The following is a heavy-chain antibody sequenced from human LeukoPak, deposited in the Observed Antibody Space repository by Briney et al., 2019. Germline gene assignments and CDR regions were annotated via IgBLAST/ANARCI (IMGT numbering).Heavy chain of an antibody. CDR2: ISGSGSAI. J-gene: IGHJ6*04. V-gene: IGHV3-11*04. D-gene: IGHD3-10*02. CDR3: AELGITMIGGV. Sequence: GGSLRLSCAASGFTFSDYYMSWIRQAPGKGLDWVSYISGSGSAIYYADSVKGRFTISRDNAKNSLYLQMNSLRAEDTAVYYCAELGITMIGGVWGKGTTVTISS. CDR1: GFTFSDYY.